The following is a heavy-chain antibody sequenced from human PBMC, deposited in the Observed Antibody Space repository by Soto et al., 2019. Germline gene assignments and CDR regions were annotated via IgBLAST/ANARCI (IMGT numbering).Heavy chain of an antibody. CDR2: ISYDGSNK. J-gene: IGHJ4*02. CDR1: GFTFSSYG. Sequence: GGSLRLSCAASGFTFSSYGMHWVRQAPGKGLEWVAVISYDGSNKYYADSVKGRFTISRDNSKNTLYLQMNSLRAEDTAVYYCAKDAGVRFLEWLSHWGQGTLVTVSS. CDR3: AKDAGVRFLEWLSH. D-gene: IGHD3-3*01. V-gene: IGHV3-30*18.